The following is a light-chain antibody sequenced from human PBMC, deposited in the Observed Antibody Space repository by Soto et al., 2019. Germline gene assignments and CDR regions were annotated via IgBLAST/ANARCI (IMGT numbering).Light chain of an antibody. CDR1: SSDVGGYNY. J-gene: IGLJ1*01. CDR3: ISFRGTDSPYV. CDR2: EVT. Sequence: QSALTQPPSASGSPGQSVAISCTGTSSDVGGYNYVSWYQQHPGKAPKLIIYEVTNRPSGVSNRFSGSKSGNTASLTISGLQAEDEAHYYCISFRGTDSPYVFGTGTKVTVL. V-gene: IGLV2-8*01.